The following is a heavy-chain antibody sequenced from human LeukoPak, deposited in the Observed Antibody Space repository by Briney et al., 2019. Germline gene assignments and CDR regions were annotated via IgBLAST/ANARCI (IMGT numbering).Heavy chain of an antibody. D-gene: IGHD3-22*01. V-gene: IGHV1-69*13. CDR2: IIPIFGTA. Sequence: SVKVSCKASGGTFSSYAISWVRQAPGQGLEWMGGIIPIFGTANYAQKFQGRVTITADESTSTAYMELSSLRAEDTAVYYCARDMRYYDSSAPGQGWGQGTLVTVSS. J-gene: IGHJ4*02. CDR1: GGTFSSYA. CDR3: ARDMRYYDSSAPGQG.